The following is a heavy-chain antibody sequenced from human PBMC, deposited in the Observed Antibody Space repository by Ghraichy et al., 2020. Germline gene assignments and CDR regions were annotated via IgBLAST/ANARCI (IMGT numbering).Heavy chain of an antibody. CDR1: GISLSGNG. CDR2: ISGGGDST. Sequence: GGSLRLSCAASGISLSGNGLYWVRQAPGKGLEWVSGISGGGDSTYYADSVKGRFTISRDNSENTLYLQMNSLRAEDTAVYYCARDGWAGYGFDYWGQGTLVTVSS. J-gene: IGHJ4*02. V-gene: IGHV3-23*01. CDR3: ARDGWAGYGFDY. D-gene: IGHD3-10*01.